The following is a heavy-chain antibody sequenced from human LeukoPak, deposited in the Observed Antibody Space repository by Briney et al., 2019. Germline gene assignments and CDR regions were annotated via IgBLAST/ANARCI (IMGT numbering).Heavy chain of an antibody. D-gene: IGHD4-17*01. CDR3: ARADYGDYGFFDI. CDR2: IIPIFGTA. Sequence: SVKVSCKASGGTFCSYAISWVRQAPGQGLEWMGGIIPIFGTANYAQKFQGRVTITTDESTSTAYMELSSLRSEDTAVYYCARADYGDYGFFDIWGQGTMVTVSS. V-gene: IGHV1-69*05. CDR1: GGTFCSYA. J-gene: IGHJ3*02.